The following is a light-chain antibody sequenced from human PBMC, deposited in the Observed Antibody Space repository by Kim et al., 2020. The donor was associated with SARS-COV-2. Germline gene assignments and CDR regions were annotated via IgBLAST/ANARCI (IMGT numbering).Light chain of an antibody. CDR1: QSITTY. Sequence: DIQMTQSPSSLSASVGDRVTITCRASQSITTYLNWYQQKPGKAPKVLIFGASKLQSGVPSRFSGSGSGTDFTLTISSLQPEDFATYYCQQGFTTLVTFGQGTRLEIK. V-gene: IGKV1-39*01. CDR2: GAS. CDR3: QQGFTTLVT. J-gene: IGKJ5*01.